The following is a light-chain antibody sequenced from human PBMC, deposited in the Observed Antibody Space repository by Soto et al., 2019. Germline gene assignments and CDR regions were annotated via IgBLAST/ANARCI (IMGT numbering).Light chain of an antibody. V-gene: IGKV3-20*01. CDR2: DAS. Sequence: EIVLTQSPGTLSLSPGERATLSCRASQSVSSIYLAWYQQKPGQAPRLLIYDASSRATGIPDRFSGSGSGTDFTLTISRLEPEDFAVYYCQQYGSSSYTFGQGTKLEIK. CDR3: QQYGSSSYT. CDR1: QSVSSIY. J-gene: IGKJ2*01.